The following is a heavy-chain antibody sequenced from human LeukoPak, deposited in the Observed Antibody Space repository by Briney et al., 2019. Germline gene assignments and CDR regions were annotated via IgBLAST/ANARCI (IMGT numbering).Heavy chain of an antibody. CDR2: ISWNGGAG. J-gene: IGHJ4*02. CDR1: GFTFEDYG. Sequence: GESLRLSCAVSGFTFEDYGMSWVRQLPGKGLERVSGISWNGGAGYYPDSVKGRFNISRDNAKKSLYLQVNSLRAEDAALYYCARDHWGEYSGGTTSPEGYIFDSWGQGTLVIVSS. V-gene: IGHV3-20*04. D-gene: IGHD7-27*01. CDR3: ARDHWGEYSGGTTSPEGYIFDS.